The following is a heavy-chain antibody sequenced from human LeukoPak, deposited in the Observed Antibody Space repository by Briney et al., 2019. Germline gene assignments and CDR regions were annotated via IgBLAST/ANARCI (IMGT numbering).Heavy chain of an antibody. CDR3: ARVGYMEPLYY. V-gene: IGHV3-64*01. CDR1: GFTFSSYA. J-gene: IGHJ4*02. D-gene: IGHD5-18*01. CDR2: ISSNGGST. Sequence: GGSLRLSCAASGFTFSSYAMSWVRQAPGKGPEYVSAISSNGGSTYYANSVKGRFTISRDNSKNTLYLQMGSLRAEDMAVYYCARVGYMEPLYYWGQGALVTVSS.